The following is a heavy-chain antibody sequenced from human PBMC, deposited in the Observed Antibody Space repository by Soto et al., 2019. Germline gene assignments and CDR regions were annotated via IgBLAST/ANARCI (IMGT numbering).Heavy chain of an antibody. CDR2: IYTSGST. D-gene: IGHD3-10*01. CDR3: ARDRHYYGSGSYGGSEYYFDY. CDR1: VGSISSYY. Sequence: SETLSLTCTVSVGSISSYYWSWIRQPAGKGLEWIGRIYTSGSTNYNPSLKSRVTMSVDTSKNQFSLKLSSVTAADTAVYYCARDRHYYGSGSYGGSEYYFDYWGQGTLVTVSS. J-gene: IGHJ4*02. V-gene: IGHV4-4*07.